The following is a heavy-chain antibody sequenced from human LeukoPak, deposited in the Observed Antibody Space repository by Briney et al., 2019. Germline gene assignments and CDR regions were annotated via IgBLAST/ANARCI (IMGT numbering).Heavy chain of an antibody. Sequence: SETLSLTCAVYGGSFSGYYWSWIRQPPGKGLEWIGEINHSGSTNYNPSLKSRVTISVDTSKNQFSLKLSSVTAADTAVYYCARLGYYDSSGYYYEVFDYWGQGTLVTVSS. CDR2: INHSGST. D-gene: IGHD3-22*01. CDR1: GGSFSGYY. V-gene: IGHV4-34*01. J-gene: IGHJ4*02. CDR3: ARLGYYDSSGYYYEVFDY.